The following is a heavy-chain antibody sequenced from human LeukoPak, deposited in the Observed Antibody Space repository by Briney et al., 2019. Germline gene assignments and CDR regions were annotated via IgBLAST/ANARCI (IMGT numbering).Heavy chain of an antibody. D-gene: IGHD3-22*01. CDR3: ARHFPDGSGPPGVWFDP. CDR1: GYSFTSYW. CDR2: IYPGDSDT. V-gene: IGHV5-51*01. J-gene: IGHJ5*02. Sequence: GESLKISCKGSGYSFTSYWIGWVRQMPGKGLEWMGIIYPGDSDTRYSPSFQGQVTISADKSISTAYLQWSSLKASDTAMYYCARHFPDGSGPPGVWFDPWGQGTLVTVSS.